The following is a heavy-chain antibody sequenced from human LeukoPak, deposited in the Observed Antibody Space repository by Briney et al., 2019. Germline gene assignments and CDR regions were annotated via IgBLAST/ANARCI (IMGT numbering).Heavy chain of an antibody. CDR1: GFIFSNYA. Sequence: GGSLRLSCAASGFIFSNYAMSWVRQAPGKGLEWVSAISGSGGTTYYADSVKGRFTISRDNSKNTLYLQMNSLRAEDTAVYYCAKDRLDYYGSGSYIFGDWGQGTLVTVSS. CDR3: AKDRLDYYGSGSYIFGD. D-gene: IGHD3-10*01. CDR2: ISGSGGTT. J-gene: IGHJ4*02. V-gene: IGHV3-23*01.